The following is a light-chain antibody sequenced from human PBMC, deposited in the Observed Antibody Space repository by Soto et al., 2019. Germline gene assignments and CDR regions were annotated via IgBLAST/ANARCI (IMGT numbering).Light chain of an antibody. Sequence: DIQMTQSPSPLSASVGDRVTITCRASQSISSWLAWYQQKPGKAPKLLIYDASSLQSGVPSRFSGSGSGTDFTLTISCLQSEDVATYYCQQYYSYPFTFGPGTKVDIK. CDR2: DAS. V-gene: IGKV1-5*01. CDR3: QQYYSYPFT. CDR1: QSISSW. J-gene: IGKJ3*01.